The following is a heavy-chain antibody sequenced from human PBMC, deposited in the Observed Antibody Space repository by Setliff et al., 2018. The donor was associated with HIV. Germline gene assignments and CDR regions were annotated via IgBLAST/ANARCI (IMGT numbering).Heavy chain of an antibody. V-gene: IGHV3-7*03. CDR2: INQNGNQR. Sequence: GGSLRLSCAASGFTFSSYEMNWVRQAPGKGPEWVANINQNGNQRYYVDSVKGRFTISRDNAKNSVYLQMNSLRVEDTAIYYCARITVQLWYFDYWGQGAPVTVSS. CDR1: GFTFSSYE. J-gene: IGHJ4*02. CDR3: ARITVQLWYFDY. D-gene: IGHD5-18*01.